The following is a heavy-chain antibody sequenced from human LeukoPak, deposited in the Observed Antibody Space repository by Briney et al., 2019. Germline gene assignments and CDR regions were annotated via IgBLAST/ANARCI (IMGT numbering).Heavy chain of an antibody. V-gene: IGHV3-9*01. Sequence: GGSLRLSCAASGFTFDDYAMHWVRQAPGKGLEWVSGISWNSDSIRYADSVKGRFTISRDNSMNTLYLQMNSLRAEDTAVYYCAKVTGGYCSGGSCFQGDYYGMDVWGQGTTVTVSS. CDR1: GFTFDDYA. J-gene: IGHJ6*02. D-gene: IGHD2-15*01. CDR3: AKVTGGYCSGGSCFQGDYYGMDV. CDR2: ISWNSDSI.